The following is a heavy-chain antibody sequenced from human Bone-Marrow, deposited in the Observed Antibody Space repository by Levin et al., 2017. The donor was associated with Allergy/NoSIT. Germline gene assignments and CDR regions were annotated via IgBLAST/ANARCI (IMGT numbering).Heavy chain of an antibody. CDR2: ISSSSSTI. D-gene: IGHD3-22*01. CDR1: GFTFSSYS. CDR3: ARDRGYYDSSGYLTWGAFDI. Sequence: GGSLRLSCAASGFTFSSYSMNWVRQAPGKGLEWVSYISSSSSTIYYADSVKGRFTISRDNAKNSLYLQMNSLRAEDTAVYYCARDRGYYDSSGYLTWGAFDIWGQGTMVTVSS. J-gene: IGHJ3*02. V-gene: IGHV3-48*01.